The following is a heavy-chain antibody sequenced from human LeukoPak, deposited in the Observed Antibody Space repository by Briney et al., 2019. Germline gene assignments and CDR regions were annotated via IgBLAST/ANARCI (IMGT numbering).Heavy chain of an antibody. D-gene: IGHD3-16*01. Sequence: SETLSLTCTVSGGSISSGGYSWSWIRQHPGKGLEWIGYIYYSGSTYYNPSLKSRATISVDTSKNQFSLKLSSVTAADTAVYYCASGRAYGVDVWGQGTTVTVSS. CDR3: ASGRAYGVDV. J-gene: IGHJ6*02. V-gene: IGHV4-31*03. CDR2: IYYSGST. CDR1: GGSISSGGYS.